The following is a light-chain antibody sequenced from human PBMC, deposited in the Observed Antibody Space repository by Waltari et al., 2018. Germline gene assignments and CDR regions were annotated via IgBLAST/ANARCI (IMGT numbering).Light chain of an antibody. V-gene: IGKV2-28*01. Sequence: DIVVTQSPLSLPVTPGEPASISCRSSQSLLHRNGNNYLAWYLQKPGQSPQLLIYLGSNRASGVPDRFSCSGSGTDFTLRISRVEAEDVGVYYCMQSLQTLWTFGPGTKVEIK. J-gene: IGKJ1*01. CDR2: LGS. CDR3: MQSLQTLWT. CDR1: QSLLHRNGNNY.